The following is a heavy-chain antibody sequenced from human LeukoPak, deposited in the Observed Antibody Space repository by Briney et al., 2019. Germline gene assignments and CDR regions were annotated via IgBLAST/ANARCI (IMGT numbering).Heavy chain of an antibody. J-gene: IGHJ4*02. Sequence: SETLSLTCAVYGGSLSGYFWSWIRQPPGKGLEWIGEINRGVSTNYNPSLKSRVTIPVDTSKNQFSLKLSSVTAADTAVYYCARGPADYNKLKPGDRDGYNYKSKRTPFDYWGQGTLVTVSS. CDR2: INRGVST. CDR3: ARGPADYNKLKPGDRDGYNYKSKRTPFDY. CDR1: GGSLSGYF. V-gene: IGHV4-34*01. D-gene: IGHD5-24*01.